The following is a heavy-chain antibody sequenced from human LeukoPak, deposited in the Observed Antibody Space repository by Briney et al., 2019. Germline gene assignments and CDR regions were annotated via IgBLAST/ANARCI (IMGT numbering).Heavy chain of an antibody. CDR3: ATGGGSDAFDM. CDR2: ISGRGGST. V-gene: IGHV3-23*01. D-gene: IGHD2-15*01. J-gene: IGHJ3*02. CDR1: GFTFSSYA. Sequence: GGSLRLSCAASGFTFSSYAISWVRQAPGEGLEWVSAISGRGGSTYYADSVKGRFTISRDIPKNTVYLQMNSLRADDTAIYYCATGGGSDAFDMWGQGTMVTVSS.